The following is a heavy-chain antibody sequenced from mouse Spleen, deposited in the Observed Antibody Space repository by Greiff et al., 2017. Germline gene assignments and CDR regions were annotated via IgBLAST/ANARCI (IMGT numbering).Heavy chain of an antibody. J-gene: IGHJ1*01. Sequence: EVKLEESGGGLVKPGGSLKLSCAASGFTFSDYGMHWVRQAPGKGLEWVAYISSGSSTINYADTVKGRFTISKDNAKNTLFLQMTSLRSKDTAMYYCAVDGNYWYFDVWGAGTTVTVSS. D-gene: IGHD2-1*01. CDR2: ISSGSSTI. V-gene: IGHV5-17*01. CDR1: GFTFSDYG. CDR3: AVDGNYWYFDV.